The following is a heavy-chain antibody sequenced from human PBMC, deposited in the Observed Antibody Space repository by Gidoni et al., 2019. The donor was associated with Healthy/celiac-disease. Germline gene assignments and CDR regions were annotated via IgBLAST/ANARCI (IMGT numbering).Heavy chain of an antibody. J-gene: IGHJ4*02. CDR1: GFTFSSYG. Sequence: QVQLVESGGGVVQPGRSLRLSCAASGFTFSSYGMHWVRQAPGKGLEWVAVISYDGSNKYYADSVKGRFTISRDNSKNTLYLQMNSLRAEDTAVYYCAKEVYDSSGYYLDYWGQGTLVTVSS. CDR2: ISYDGSNK. CDR3: AKEVYDSSGYYLDY. V-gene: IGHV3-30*18. D-gene: IGHD3-22*01.